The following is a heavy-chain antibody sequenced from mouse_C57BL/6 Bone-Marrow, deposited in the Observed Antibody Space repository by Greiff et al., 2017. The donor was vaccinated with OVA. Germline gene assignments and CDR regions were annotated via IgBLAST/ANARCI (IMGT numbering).Heavy chain of an antibody. CDR2: IYIGNGYT. CDR3: ARWITTTRYFDI. V-gene: IGHV1-58*01. D-gene: IGHD1-1*01. Sequence: VQLQQSGAELVRPGSSVKMSCKTSGYTFTSYGIHWVKQRPGQGLEWIGYIYIGNGYTEYNEKFKGKATLTSETSSSTAYMQLSSLPSADSAIYFCARWITTTRYFDIWGTGTTVTVSS. CDR1: GYTFTSYG. J-gene: IGHJ1*03.